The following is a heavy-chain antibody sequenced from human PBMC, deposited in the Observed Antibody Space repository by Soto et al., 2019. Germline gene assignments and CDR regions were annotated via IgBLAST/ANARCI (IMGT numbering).Heavy chain of an antibody. CDR2: ISSTSRTI. CDR1: EFTFSSYS. D-gene: IGHD3-3*02. CDR3: ARENRVSREALDI. J-gene: IGHJ3*02. Sequence: EVQLVESGGGLVQPGGSLRLSCAASEFTFSSYSMNWVRQAPGKGLEWISFISSTSRTIYYADSVKGRFIISRDNAENSLYLQLDSLRAEDTAVYFCARENRVSREALDIWGQGTMVTVSA. V-gene: IGHV3-48*01.